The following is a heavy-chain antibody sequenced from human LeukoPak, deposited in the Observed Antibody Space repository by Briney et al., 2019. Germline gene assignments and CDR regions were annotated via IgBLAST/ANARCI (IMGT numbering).Heavy chain of an antibody. CDR3: ARGGSSGWRTPNDDY. D-gene: IGHD6-19*01. Sequence: ASVKVSCKASGYTFTGYYMHWVRQAPGQGLEWMGWSSAYNGNTNYAQKVQGRVTMTTDTSTTTAYMELRRLRSDDTAVYYCARGGSSGWRTPNDDYWGQGTLVTVSS. J-gene: IGHJ4*02. V-gene: IGHV1-18*04. CDR2: SSAYNGNT. CDR1: GYTFTGYY.